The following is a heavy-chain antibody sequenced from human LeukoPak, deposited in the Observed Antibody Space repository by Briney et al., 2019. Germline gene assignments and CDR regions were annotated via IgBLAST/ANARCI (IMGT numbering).Heavy chain of an antibody. V-gene: IGHV3-23*01. Sequence: GGSLRLSCAASGFTFSSYAMSWVRQAPGKGLEWVSAISGSGDSTYYADSVKGRFTISRDNSKNTLYLQMNSLRAEDTAVYYCAKDYYGSGSYLPNWFDPWGQGTLVTVSS. CDR1: GFTFSSYA. CDR2: ISGSGDST. D-gene: IGHD3-10*01. CDR3: AKDYYGSGSYLPNWFDP. J-gene: IGHJ5*02.